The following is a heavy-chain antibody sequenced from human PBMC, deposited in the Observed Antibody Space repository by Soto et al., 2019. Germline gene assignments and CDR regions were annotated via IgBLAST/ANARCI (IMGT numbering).Heavy chain of an antibody. D-gene: IGHD6-19*01. Sequence: GASLRLSCVPSQFPFDVYSMHWVRQAPGKGLEWVSYIRHTTSATFYADAVKGRFTISRENRKNSLFLQMNSLRDDDTGVYFCARDRGSSGMFELDVWGPGTLVTVSS. CDR1: QFPFDVYS. V-gene: IGHV3-48*02. J-gene: IGHJ3*01. CDR2: IRHTTSAT. CDR3: ARDRGSSGMFELDV.